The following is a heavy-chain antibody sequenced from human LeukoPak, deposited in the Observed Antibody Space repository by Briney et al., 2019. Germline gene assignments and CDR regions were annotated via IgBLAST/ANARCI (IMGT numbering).Heavy chain of an antibody. CDR1: GFTFSGAW. J-gene: IGHJ4*02. CDR3: AILYTLFDY. D-gene: IGHD1-14*01. Sequence: HPGGSLRLSCTASGFTFSGAWMTWVRQAPGKGLEWVAFIRYDGSYKYYSDSVKGRFTISRDNSKNTLYLQMNSLRPEDTAVYYCAILYTLFDYWGQGTLVTVSS. V-gene: IGHV3-30*02. CDR2: IRYDGSYK.